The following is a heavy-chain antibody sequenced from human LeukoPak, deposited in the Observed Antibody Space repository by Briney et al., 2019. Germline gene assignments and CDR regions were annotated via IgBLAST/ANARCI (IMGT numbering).Heavy chain of an antibody. J-gene: IGHJ6*03. V-gene: IGHV3-21*01. CDR2: ISSSSSYI. D-gene: IGHD3-3*01. Sequence: GGSLRLSCAASGFTVRSNNMSWVRQAPGKGLEWVSSISSSSSYIYYADSVKGRFTISRDNAKNSLYLQMNSLRAEDTAVYYCARDAKYYDFWSGSYYYYMDVWGKGTTVTVSS. CDR3: ARDAKYYDFWSGSYYYYMDV. CDR1: GFTVRSNN.